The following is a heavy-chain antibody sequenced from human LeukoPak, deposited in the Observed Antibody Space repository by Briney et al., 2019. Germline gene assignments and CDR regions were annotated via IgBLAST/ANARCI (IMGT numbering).Heavy chain of an antibody. J-gene: IGHJ4*02. CDR3: ARGGVFSSGWSSSFDY. D-gene: IGHD6-19*01. V-gene: IGHV4-34*01. CDR1: GGSFSGYY. CDR2: INHSGST. Sequence: SETLSLTCAVYGGSFSGYYWSWIRQPPGKGLEWIGEINHSGSTNYNPSLKSRVTISVDTSKNQFSLKLSSVTAADTAVYYRARGGVFSSGWSSSFDYWGQGTLVTVSS.